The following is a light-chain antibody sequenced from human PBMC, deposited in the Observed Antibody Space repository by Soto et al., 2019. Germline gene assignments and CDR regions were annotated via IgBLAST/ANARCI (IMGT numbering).Light chain of an antibody. CDR2: GAS. V-gene: IGKV3-15*01. CDR1: QSVNLN. Sequence: EIMMTQSPGXXSVSPGEGATXXXTASQSVNLNLAWYQQKPGQPPRLLLYGASTRATGIPVRFRGSGSGTEFTLTISSLQSEDSAVYYCHQYNSWPRGTFGPGTKVEIK. J-gene: IGKJ3*01. CDR3: HQYNSWPRGT.